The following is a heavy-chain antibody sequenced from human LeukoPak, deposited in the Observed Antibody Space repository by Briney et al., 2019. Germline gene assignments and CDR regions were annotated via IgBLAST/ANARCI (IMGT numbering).Heavy chain of an antibody. CDR2: INPNSGDT. J-gene: IGHJ5*02. CDR3: ARGSLMAATGTGLSS. Sequence: ASVKVSCKASGYTFTGFYMHWVRQAPGQGLEWMGWINPNSGDTNYAQNFQGRVTMTRDTSISTAYVELSRLTSDDTAVYYCARGSLMAATGTGLSSWGQGTLVTVCS. CDR1: GYTFTGFY. D-gene: IGHD6-13*01. V-gene: IGHV1-2*02.